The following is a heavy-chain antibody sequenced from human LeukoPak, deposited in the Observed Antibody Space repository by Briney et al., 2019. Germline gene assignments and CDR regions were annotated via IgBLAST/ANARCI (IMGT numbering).Heavy chain of an antibody. Sequence: PGGSLRLSCAASGFTVISNYMSWVRQAPGKGLEWVSVIYSGGSTYYADSVKGRFTISRDNSKNTLYLQMNSLRAEDTAVYYCARGGMTTVTPGPFDYWGQGTLVTVSS. J-gene: IGHJ4*02. CDR1: GFTVISNY. V-gene: IGHV3-53*01. CDR3: ARGGMTTVTPGPFDY. D-gene: IGHD4-11*01. CDR2: IYSGGST.